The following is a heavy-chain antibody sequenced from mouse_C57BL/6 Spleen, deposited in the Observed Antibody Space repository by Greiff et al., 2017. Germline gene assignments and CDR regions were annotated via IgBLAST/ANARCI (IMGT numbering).Heavy chain of an antibody. CDR1: GYTFTSYW. J-gene: IGHJ4*01. CDR2: IDPSDSYT. CDR3: ARKYGYDGYYYAMDY. D-gene: IGHD2-2*01. Sequence: VQLQQPGAELVMPGASVKLSCKASGYTFTSYWMHWVKQRPGQGLEWIGEIDPSDSYTNYNQKFKGKSTLTVDKSSSTAYMQLSSLTSEDSAVYYCARKYGYDGYYYAMDYWGQGTSVTVAS. V-gene: IGHV1-69*01.